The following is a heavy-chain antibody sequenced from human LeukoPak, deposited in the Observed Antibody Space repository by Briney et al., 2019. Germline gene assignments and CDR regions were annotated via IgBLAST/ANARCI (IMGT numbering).Heavy chain of an antibody. Sequence: SETLSLTCTVSGGSISSYYWSWIRQPPGKGLEWIGYIYYSGSTNYNPSLKSRVTISVDTSKNQFSLKLSSVTAADTAMYYCSRGGGSDISPRINAFDIWGQGTMLTVSS. CDR1: GGSISSYY. J-gene: IGHJ3*02. CDR2: IYYSGST. D-gene: IGHD3-3*02. V-gene: IGHV4-59*12. CDR3: SRGGGSDISPRINAFDI.